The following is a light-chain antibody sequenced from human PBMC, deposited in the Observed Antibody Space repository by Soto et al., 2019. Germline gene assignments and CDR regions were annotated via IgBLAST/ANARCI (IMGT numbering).Light chain of an antibody. CDR1: QSVSSSY. CDR2: GAS. V-gene: IGKV3-20*01. CDR3: QQYGNSPQT. J-gene: IGKJ1*01. Sequence: EIVLTQSPGTLSLSPGERATLSCRASQSVSSSYLALYQQKPGQAPRLLIYGASSRATGIPDRFSGSGSGTDFTLTISRLEPEDFAVYYCQQYGNSPQTFGQGTKVEIK.